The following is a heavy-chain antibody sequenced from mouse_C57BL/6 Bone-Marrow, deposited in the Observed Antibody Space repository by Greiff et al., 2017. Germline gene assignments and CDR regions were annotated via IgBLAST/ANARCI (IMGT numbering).Heavy chain of an antibody. D-gene: IGHD1-1*01. Sequence: VMLVESGPGLVAPSQSLSITCTVSGFSLTSSGVDWVRQSPGKGLEWLGVIWGVGGTNYNSALKSRLSISEDNSKSQVFLKMNSLQTDDTAMYYCARDYGSSYGYWYFDVWGTGTTVTVSS. CDR3: ARDYGSSYGYWYFDV. CDR1: GFSLTSSG. CDR2: IWGVGGT. V-gene: IGHV2-6*01. J-gene: IGHJ1*03.